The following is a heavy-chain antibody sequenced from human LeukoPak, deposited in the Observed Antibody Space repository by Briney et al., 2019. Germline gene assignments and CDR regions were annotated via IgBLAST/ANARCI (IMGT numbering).Heavy chain of an antibody. J-gene: IGHJ4*02. V-gene: IGHV4-59*08. CDR3: ARQEYYDSSGHFDY. Sequence: SETLSLTCTGSGGSISSYYWSWIRQPSGKGLEWIGYIYYSGSTNYNPSLKSRVTISVDTSKNQFSLKLSSVTAADTAVYYCARQEYYDSSGHFDYWGQGTLVTVSS. CDR2: IYYSGST. D-gene: IGHD3-22*01. CDR1: GGSISSYY.